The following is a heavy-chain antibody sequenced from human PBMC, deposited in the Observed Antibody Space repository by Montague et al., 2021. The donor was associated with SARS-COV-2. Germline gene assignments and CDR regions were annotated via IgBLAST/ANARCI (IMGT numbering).Heavy chain of an antibody. Sequence: SETLSLTCSVSGSSLSTYYWSWIRQPPGKGLEWIGYIDDSGTTRXXPSXRSRATISLDLSKNQFSLDLNSVTAADTAVYYCARNAYNHYGLDVWGQGTTVTVSS. J-gene: IGHJ6*02. CDR2: IDDSGTT. CDR3: ARNAYNHYGLDV. CDR1: GSSLSTYY. V-gene: IGHV4-59*08.